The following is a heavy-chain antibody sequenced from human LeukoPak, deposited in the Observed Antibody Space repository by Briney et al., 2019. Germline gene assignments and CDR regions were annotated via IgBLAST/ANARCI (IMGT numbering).Heavy chain of an antibody. CDR2: IYYSGST. Sequence: LDLIRYIYYSGSTHYHPSLNTPVTISAATSKNQFSLKLSSVTAADTAVYYCASGVWDYFDYWGQGTPVTVSS. D-gene: IGHD1-14*01. J-gene: IGHJ4*02. CDR3: ASGVWDYFDY. V-gene: IGHV4-59*09.